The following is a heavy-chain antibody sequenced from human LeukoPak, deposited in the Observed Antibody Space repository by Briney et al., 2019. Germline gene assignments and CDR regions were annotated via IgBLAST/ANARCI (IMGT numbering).Heavy chain of an antibody. CDR3: TTVADDSSGYFYVSFDY. CDR2: IRSKTNDYAT. V-gene: IGHV3-73*01. D-gene: IGHD3-22*01. CDR1: RFTFSASA. J-gene: IGHJ4*01. Sequence: PGGSLRLSCAASRFTFSASAMHWVRQASGKGLEWVGRIRSKTNDYATAYAESLKGRFTISRDDSKNTAYLQMNSLKADDTAVYFCTTVADDSSGYFYVSFDYWGHGTLVTVSS.